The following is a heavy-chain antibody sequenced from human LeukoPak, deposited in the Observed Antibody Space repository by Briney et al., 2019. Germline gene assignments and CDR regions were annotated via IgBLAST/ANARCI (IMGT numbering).Heavy chain of an antibody. CDR2: ISAYNGNT. CDR1: GYTFTSYG. CDR3: ARDSVSGSYGFNFDF. D-gene: IGHD5-18*01. V-gene: IGHV1-18*01. Sequence: VASVKVSCKASGYTFTSYGISWVRQAPGQGLEWMGWISAYNGNTNYAQKLQGRVAMTTDTSTRTAYMELRSLRSDDTAVYYCARDSVSGSYGFNFDFWGQGTLVTVSS. J-gene: IGHJ4*02.